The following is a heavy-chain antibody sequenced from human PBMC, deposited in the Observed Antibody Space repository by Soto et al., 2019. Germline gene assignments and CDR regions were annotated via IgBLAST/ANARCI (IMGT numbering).Heavy chain of an antibody. CDR1: GYTFTSYG. V-gene: IGHV1-18*01. Sequence: QVQLVQSGAEVKKPGASVKVSCKASGYTFTSYGISWVRQAPGQGLEWMGWISAYNGNTNYAQKLQGRVTMTTDTSTSTADMELRSLRSDDTAVYYCARDKNYDILTGYSLLSHYGMDVWGQGTTVTVSS. CDR3: ARDKNYDILTGYSLLSHYGMDV. J-gene: IGHJ6*02. CDR2: ISAYNGNT. D-gene: IGHD3-9*01.